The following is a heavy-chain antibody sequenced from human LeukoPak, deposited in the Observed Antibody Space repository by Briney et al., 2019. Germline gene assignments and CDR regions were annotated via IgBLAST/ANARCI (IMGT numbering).Heavy chain of an antibody. D-gene: IGHD1-7*01. CDR3: AKGGPRGNYGH. J-gene: IGHJ4*02. CDR2: ISYDGNNK. Sequence: GGSLRLSCAASGFTFSSYPMNWVRQAPGKGLEWVAIISYDGNNKYYADSVKGRFTISRDNSKNTLYLQMNSLSSEDTAVYYCAKGGPRGNYGHWGQGTLVTVSS. V-gene: IGHV3-30-3*01. CDR1: GFTFSSYP.